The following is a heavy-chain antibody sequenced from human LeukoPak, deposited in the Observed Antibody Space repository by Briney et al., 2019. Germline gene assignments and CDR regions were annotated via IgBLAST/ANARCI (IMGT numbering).Heavy chain of an antibody. CDR1: GFTLSNAW. Sequence: GGSLRLSCAASGFTLSNAWMNWVRQAPGKGLHWVSFISSDGNTIFYADSVKGRFTISRDNAKNSLYLQMNSLRDEDTAVYYCARKSGSPARFDPWGQGTLVTVSS. V-gene: IGHV3-48*02. D-gene: IGHD2-2*01. CDR3: ARKSGSPARFDP. CDR2: ISSDGNTI. J-gene: IGHJ5*02.